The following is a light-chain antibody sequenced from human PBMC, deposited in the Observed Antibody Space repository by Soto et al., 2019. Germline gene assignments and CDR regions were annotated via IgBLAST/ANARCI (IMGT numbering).Light chain of an antibody. J-gene: IGKJ2*01. Sequence: EIVMTQPPATLSVSPGERATLSCRASRSVSSSLAWYQHKPGQAPRLLIYGASIRATGIPGRFSGSGSGTEFTLTISSLQSEDFAAYCCQQYSNRYTCGQGTKLEIK. CDR1: RSVSSS. CDR3: QQYSNRYT. V-gene: IGKV3D-15*01. CDR2: GAS.